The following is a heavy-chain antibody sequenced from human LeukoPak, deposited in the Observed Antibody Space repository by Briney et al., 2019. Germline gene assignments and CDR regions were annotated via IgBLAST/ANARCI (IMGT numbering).Heavy chain of an antibody. CDR3: ARFFWSASKRLDY. CDR2: IHTTGST. J-gene: IGHJ4*02. V-gene: IGHV4-4*07. Sequence: SETLSLTCTVSGGSISSYYWSWVRQPAGKGLEWIGTIHTTGSTNYNPSLKGRITMSVDTSKNQFSLNLSSVTAADTAVYYCARFFWSASKRLDYWGQGTVVTVSS. D-gene: IGHD3-3*01. CDR1: GGSISSYY.